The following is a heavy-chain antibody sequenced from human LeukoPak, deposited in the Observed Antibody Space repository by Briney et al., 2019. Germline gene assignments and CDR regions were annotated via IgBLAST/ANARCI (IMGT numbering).Heavy chain of an antibody. V-gene: IGHV6-1*01. CDR1: GDSVSSNSAA. CDR2: TYYRSKWYN. D-gene: IGHD5-12*01. J-gene: IGHJ6*03. CDR3: ARGIGGYDSAHYYYYYYMDV. Sequence: SQTLSLTCAISGDSVSSNSAAWNWIRQSPSRGLEWLGRTYYRSKWYNDYAVSVKSRITINPDTSKNQFSLQLNSVTPEDTAVYYCARGIGGYDSAHYYYYYYMDVWGKGTTVTVSS.